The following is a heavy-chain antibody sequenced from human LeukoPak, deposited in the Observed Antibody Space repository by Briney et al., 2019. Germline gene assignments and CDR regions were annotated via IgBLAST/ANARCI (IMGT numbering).Heavy chain of an antibody. CDR1: GFTFSDYY. V-gene: IGHV3-11*01. Sequence: GGSLRLSFAASGFTFSDYYMSWIRQAPGKGLEWVSYISSSGSTIYYADSVKGRFTISRDNAKNSLYLQMNSLRAEDTAVYYCAREARGYYYDSSGHFDYWGQGTLVTVSS. CDR2: ISSSGSTI. J-gene: IGHJ4*02. D-gene: IGHD3-22*01. CDR3: AREARGYYYDSSGHFDY.